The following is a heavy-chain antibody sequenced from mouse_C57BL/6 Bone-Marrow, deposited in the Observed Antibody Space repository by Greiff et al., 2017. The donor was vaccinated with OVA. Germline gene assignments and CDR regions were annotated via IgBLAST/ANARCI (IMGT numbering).Heavy chain of an antibody. Sequence: QVQLKQPGAELVKPGASVKLSCKASGYTFTSYWMHWVKQRPGQGLEWIGMIHPNSGSTNYNEKFKSKATLTVDKSSSTAYMQLSSLTSEDSAVYDCAREYYYIYWYFDVWGTGTTVTVSS. CDR1: GYTFTSYW. V-gene: IGHV1-64*01. CDR2: IHPNSGST. J-gene: IGHJ1*03. CDR3: AREYYYIYWYFDV. D-gene: IGHD1-1*01.